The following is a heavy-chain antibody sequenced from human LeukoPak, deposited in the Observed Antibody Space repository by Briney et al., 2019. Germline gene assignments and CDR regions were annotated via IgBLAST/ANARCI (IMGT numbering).Heavy chain of an antibody. J-gene: IGHJ4*02. CDR1: GYIFTSYG. V-gene: IGHV1-18*01. CDR2: ISAYNGNK. CDR3: VRDRFYYDSSGYYSQPFDY. D-gene: IGHD3-22*01. Sequence: ASVKVSCKASGYIFTSYGISWLRQAPGQGLEWMGWISAYNGNKNYAQKLQGRVTMTTDTSTRTPHMEPRSQRSDYTAGHYCVRDRFYYDSSGYYSQPFDYWGQGTLVTVSS.